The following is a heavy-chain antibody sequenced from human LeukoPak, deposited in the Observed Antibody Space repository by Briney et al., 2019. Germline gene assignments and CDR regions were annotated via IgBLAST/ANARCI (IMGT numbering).Heavy chain of an antibody. Sequence: GGSLRLSCAASAFSFSSYGMHWVRQAPGKGLEWVAVIWSDGSIKFYGDSVKGRFTISRDNSKNTLYLQMDSLRAEDTAIYYCARDLGYAPDYWGQGTRVTVSS. CDR2: IWSDGSIK. D-gene: IGHD3-16*01. V-gene: IGHV3-33*01. J-gene: IGHJ4*02. CDR1: AFSFSSYG. CDR3: ARDLGYAPDY.